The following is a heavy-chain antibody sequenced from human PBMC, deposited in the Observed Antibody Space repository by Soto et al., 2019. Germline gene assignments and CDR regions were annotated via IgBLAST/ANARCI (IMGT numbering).Heavy chain of an antibody. V-gene: IGHV3-21*01. CDR2: ISSSNTYI. J-gene: IGHJ4*02. CDR1: GFSFSIHS. CDR3: AKVSPHSTTQHPGY. Sequence: GGSLRLSCAASGFSFSIHSMTWVRQAPGKGLEWVSSISSSNTYIYYAESVKGRSTISRDNAKNSLYLQMNSLRAEDTAVYYWAKVSPHSTTQHPGYWGQGTLVTVSS. D-gene: IGHD2-2*01.